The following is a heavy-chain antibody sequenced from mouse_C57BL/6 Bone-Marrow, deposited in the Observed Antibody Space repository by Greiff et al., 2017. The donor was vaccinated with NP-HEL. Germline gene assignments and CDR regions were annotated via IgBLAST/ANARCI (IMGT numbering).Heavy chain of an antibody. CDR3: ERGAITTVVATPSWYFDV. Sequence: VQLQESGAELVKPGASVKMSCKASGYTFTTYPIEWMKQNHGKSLEWIGNFHPYNDDTKYNEKFKGKATLTVEKSSSTVYLELSRLTSDDSAVYYCERGAITTVVATPSWYFDVWGTGTTVTVSS. CDR2: FHPYNDDT. D-gene: IGHD1-1*01. CDR1: GYTFTTYP. V-gene: IGHV1-47*01. J-gene: IGHJ1*03.